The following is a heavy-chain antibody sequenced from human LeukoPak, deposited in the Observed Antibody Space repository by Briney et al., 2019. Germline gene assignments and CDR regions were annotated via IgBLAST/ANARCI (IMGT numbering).Heavy chain of an antibody. Sequence: SETLSLTCLVSSGSVSSYYWTWIRQPPGKGLEWIGYIYHTGSNNYSPSLKSRVTMYVDTSKNQLSLKLSSVTAADTAMYYCARARYTNSWYAVDIWGQGTMVTVSS. V-gene: IGHV4-59*08. J-gene: IGHJ3*02. CDR1: SGSVSSYY. CDR3: ARARYTNSWYAVDI. CDR2: IYHTGSN. D-gene: IGHD6-13*01.